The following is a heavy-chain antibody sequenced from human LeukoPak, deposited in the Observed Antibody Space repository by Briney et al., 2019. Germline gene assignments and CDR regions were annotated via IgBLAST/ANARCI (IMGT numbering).Heavy chain of an antibody. Sequence: PSETLSLTCAVSGGSISTSNWWSWVRQPPGKGLEWIGEIYHSGSTTYNPSLKSRVTISVDKSKNQFSLKLSSVTAADTAVYFCARLGAAGFDYWGQGALVTVSS. CDR1: GGSISTSNW. V-gene: IGHV4-4*02. D-gene: IGHD6-13*01. J-gene: IGHJ4*02. CDR2: IYHSGST. CDR3: ARLGAAGFDY.